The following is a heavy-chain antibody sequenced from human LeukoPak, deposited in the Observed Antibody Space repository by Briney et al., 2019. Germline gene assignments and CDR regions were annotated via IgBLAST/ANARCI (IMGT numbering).Heavy chain of an antibody. CDR2: INPSGGST. Sequence: ASVKVSCKASGYTFTSYYMHWVRQAPGQGLEWMGIINPSGGSTSYAQKFQGRVTMTRDTSTSTVYMELSSLRSEDTAVYYCARDGPQSFIIGCNYYGMDVWGQGTTVIVSS. J-gene: IGHJ6*02. CDR1: GYTFTSYY. D-gene: IGHD3-10*01. CDR3: ARDGPQSFIIGCNYYGMDV. V-gene: IGHV1-46*01.